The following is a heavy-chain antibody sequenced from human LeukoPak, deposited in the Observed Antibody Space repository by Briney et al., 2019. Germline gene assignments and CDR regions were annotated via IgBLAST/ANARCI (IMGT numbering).Heavy chain of an antibody. CDR1: GGTFSSYA. J-gene: IGHJ4*02. CDR3: AREWRELTVDY. CDR2: IIPIFGTA. Sequence: ASVKVSRKASGGTFSSYAISWVRQAPGQGLEWMGGIIPIFGTANYAQKLQGRVTMTTDTSTSTAYMELRSLRSDDTAVYYCAREWRELTVDYWGQGTLVTVSS. D-gene: IGHD1-26*01. V-gene: IGHV1-69*05.